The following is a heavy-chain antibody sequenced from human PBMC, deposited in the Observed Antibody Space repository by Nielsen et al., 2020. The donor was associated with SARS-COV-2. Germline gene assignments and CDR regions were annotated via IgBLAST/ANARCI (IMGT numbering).Heavy chain of an antibody. J-gene: IGHJ5*02. D-gene: IGHD4-17*01. CDR3: AVGNDDYGDYVGWFDP. CDR2: FDPEDGET. V-gene: IGHV1-24*01. CDR1: GYTLTELS. Sequence: ASVKVSCKVSGYTLTELSMHWVRQAPGKGLEWMVGFDPEDGETIYAQKFQGRVTMTEDTSTDTAYMELSRLRSEDTAVYYCAVGNDDYGDYVGWFDPWGQGTLVTVSS.